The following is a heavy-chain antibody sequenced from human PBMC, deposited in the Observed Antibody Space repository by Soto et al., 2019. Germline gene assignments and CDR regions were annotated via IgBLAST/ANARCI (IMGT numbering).Heavy chain of an antibody. CDR3: AREEKDSSGYYYYGMDV. D-gene: IGHD3-22*01. J-gene: IGHJ6*02. V-gene: IGHV1-2*02. Sequence: ASVKVSCKASGYTFSDYYLHWVRQAPGQGLEWMGWISPNSGGTNYAQKFQGRVTMTRDTSISTAYMELSRLRSDDTAVYYCAREEKDSSGYYYYGMDVWGQGTTVTVSS. CDR1: GYTFSDYY. CDR2: ISPNSGGT.